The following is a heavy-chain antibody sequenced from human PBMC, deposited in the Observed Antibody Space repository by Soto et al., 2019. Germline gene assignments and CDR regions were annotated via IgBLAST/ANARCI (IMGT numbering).Heavy chain of an antibody. CDR2: ISSSSSTI. D-gene: IGHD3-3*01. CDR3: ARGGDFWSGYYRAGMDV. CDR1: GFTFSSYS. V-gene: IGHV3-48*02. Sequence: GGSLRLSCAASGFTFSSYSMNWVRQAPGKGLEWVSYISSSSSTIYYADSVKGRFTISRDNAKNSLYLQMNSLRDEDTAVYYCARGGDFWSGYYRAGMDVWGQGTTVTVSS. J-gene: IGHJ6*02.